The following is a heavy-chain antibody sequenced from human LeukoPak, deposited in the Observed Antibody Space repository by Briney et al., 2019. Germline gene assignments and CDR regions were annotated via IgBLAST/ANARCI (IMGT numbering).Heavy chain of an antibody. CDR2: INPNSGST. Sequence: GASVKVSCKASGNTFTTAQMHWVRQAPGQGLEWMGIINPNSGSTSYAQKFQGRVTMTRDTSTGTVYMELSSLRSEDTAPYYCAREYGTGGLDYWGQGTLVTVSS. J-gene: IGHJ4*02. CDR3: AREYGTGGLDY. D-gene: IGHD2-8*02. V-gene: IGHV1-46*01. CDR1: GNTFTTAQ.